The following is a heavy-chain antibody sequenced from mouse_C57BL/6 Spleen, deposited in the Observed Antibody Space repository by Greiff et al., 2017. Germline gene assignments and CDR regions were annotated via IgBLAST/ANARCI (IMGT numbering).Heavy chain of an antibody. CDR2: IYPGSGST. D-gene: IGHD1-1*01. V-gene: IGHV1-55*01. J-gene: IGHJ3*01. CDR1: GYTFTSYW. CDR3: ARGYYGGGYKAWFAY. Sequence: QVQLQQPGAELVKPGASVKMSCKASGYTFTSYWITWVKQRPGQGLEWIGDIYPGSGSTNYNEKFKSKATLTVDTSSSTAYMQLSSLTSEDSAVYYCARGYYGGGYKAWFAYWGQGTLVTVSA.